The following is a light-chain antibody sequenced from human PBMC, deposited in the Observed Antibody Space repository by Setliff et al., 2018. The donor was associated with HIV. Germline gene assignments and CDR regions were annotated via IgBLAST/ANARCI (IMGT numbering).Light chain of an antibody. CDR2: EVS. CDR1: SSDVGGYNY. Sequence: QSVLTQPASVSGSPGQSITISCTGTSSDVGGYNYVSWYQQHPGKAPKLMIYEVSYRPSGVSNRFSGSKSGNTASLTISGLRAEDEADYSCSSYTGSSTPVVFGGGTQLTVL. CDR3: SSYTGSSTPVV. V-gene: IGLV2-14*01. J-gene: IGLJ2*01.